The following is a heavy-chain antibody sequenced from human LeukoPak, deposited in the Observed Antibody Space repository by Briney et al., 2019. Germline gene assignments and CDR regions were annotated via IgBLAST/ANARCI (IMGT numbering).Heavy chain of an antibody. V-gene: IGHV3-21*01. J-gene: IGHJ3*02. Sequence: GGPLRLSCAASGFTFSSYSMNWVRQAPGEGLQWVSSISDDSNYIFYADSVKGRFTISRDNAKNSLFLQMNSLRAEDTALYYCTTSPSRSPFHIWGQGTMVTVSS. CDR3: TTSPSRSPFHI. CDR1: GFTFSSYS. CDR2: ISDDSNYI.